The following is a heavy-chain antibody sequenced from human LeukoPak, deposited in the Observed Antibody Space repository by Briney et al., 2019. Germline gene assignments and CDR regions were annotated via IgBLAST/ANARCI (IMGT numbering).Heavy chain of an antibody. V-gene: IGHV4-39*07. CDR1: GGSISSSSYY. Sequence: SETLSLTCTVSGGSISSSSYYWGWIRQPPGKGLEWIGGIYYSGSTYYNPSLKSRVTMSVDTSKNQFSLKLSSVTAADTAVYYCARAPLSSNFIDDAFDIWGQGTMVTVSS. CDR3: ARAPLSSNFIDDAFDI. CDR2: IYYSGST. D-gene: IGHD2-2*01. J-gene: IGHJ3*02.